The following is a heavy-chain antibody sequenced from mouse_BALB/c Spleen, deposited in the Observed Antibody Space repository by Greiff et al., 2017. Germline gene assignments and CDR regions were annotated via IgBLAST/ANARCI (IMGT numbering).Heavy chain of an antibody. V-gene: IGHV1-5*01. CDR2: IYPGNSDT. J-gene: IGHJ2*01. Sequence: EVQLQQSGTVLVRPGASVKMSCKASGYTFTSYWMHWVKQRPGQGLDWIGAIYPGNSDTSYNQKFKGKAKLTAVTSTSTAYMEISSLTNEDSAVYSCASGCGNYVGYFDYWGQGTPLTVSS. CDR3: ASGCGNYVGYFDY. CDR1: GYTFTSYW. D-gene: IGHD2-1*01.